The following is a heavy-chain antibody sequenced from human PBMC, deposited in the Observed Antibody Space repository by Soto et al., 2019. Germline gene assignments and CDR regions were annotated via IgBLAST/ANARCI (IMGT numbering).Heavy chain of an antibody. CDR2: INPSGGST. D-gene: IGHD3-10*01. V-gene: IGHV1-46*01. J-gene: IGHJ4*02. CDR1: AATYTRYY. CDR3: AALWGERPDY. Sequence: APLKLSCTAPAATYTRYYIHWVRQAPGQGLEWMGIINPSGGSTSYAQKFQGRVTMTRDTSTSTVYMELSSLRSEDTAVYYCAALWGERPDYWGQGTLVTVS.